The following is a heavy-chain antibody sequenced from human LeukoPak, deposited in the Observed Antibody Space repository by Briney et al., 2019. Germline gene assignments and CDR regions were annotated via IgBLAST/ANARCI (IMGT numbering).Heavy chain of an antibody. CDR2: IYYSGST. Sequence: SETLSLTCTVSGGSISSSSYYWGWIRQPPGKGLEWIGSIYYSGSTYYNPSLKSRVTISVDTSKNQFSLKLSSVTAADTAVYYCARHGLLFYDFWSGSTNPYYFDYWGQGTLVTVSS. D-gene: IGHD3-3*01. V-gene: IGHV4-39*01. CDR3: ARHGLLFYDFWSGSTNPYYFDY. J-gene: IGHJ4*02. CDR1: GGSISSSSYY.